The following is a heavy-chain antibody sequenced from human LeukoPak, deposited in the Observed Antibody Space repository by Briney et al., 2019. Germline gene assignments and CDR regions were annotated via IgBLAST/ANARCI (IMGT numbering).Heavy chain of an antibody. Sequence: GGSLRLSCAASGFTFSSYAMSWVRQAPGKGLEWVSAMIGSGGSTYYADSVKGRFTISRDNSKNTLYLQMNSLRAEDTAVYYCAIGTGIAARAKDYFDYWGQGTLVTVSS. D-gene: IGHD6-6*01. CDR2: MIGSGGST. V-gene: IGHV3-23*01. CDR1: GFTFSSYA. CDR3: AIGTGIAARAKDYFDY. J-gene: IGHJ4*02.